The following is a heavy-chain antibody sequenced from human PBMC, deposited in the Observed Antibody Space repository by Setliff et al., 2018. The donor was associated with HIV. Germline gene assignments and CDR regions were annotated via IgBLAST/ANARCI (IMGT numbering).Heavy chain of an antibody. CDR1: GASISNSNSY. CDR2: IYTSGST. Sequence: TSETLSLTCTVYGASISNSNSYWSWIRQPAGKGLEWIGHIYTSGSTNYNPSLKSRVTISVDTSKNQFSLKLSSVTAADTAVYYCARAVLGYYDFWSGYSSGYIDVWGKGTTVTVSS. D-gene: IGHD3-3*01. J-gene: IGHJ6*03. V-gene: IGHV4-61*09. CDR3: ARAVLGYYDFWSGYSSGYIDV.